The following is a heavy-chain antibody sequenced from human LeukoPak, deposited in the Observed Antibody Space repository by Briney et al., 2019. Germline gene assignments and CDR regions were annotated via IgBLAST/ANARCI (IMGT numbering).Heavy chain of an antibody. V-gene: IGHV3-30*02. D-gene: IGHD3-9*01. CDR1: GFTFDTYG. CDR2: IRYDGSDG. CDR3: AKGARSHVLIFDY. J-gene: IGHJ4*02. Sequence: GGSLRLSCAASGFTFDTYGMHWVRQAPGKGLEWVALIRYDGSDGYYLESVKGRFTISRDNSKNTLYLQMNSLRAEDTAVYYCAKGARSHVLIFDYWGQGALVTVSS.